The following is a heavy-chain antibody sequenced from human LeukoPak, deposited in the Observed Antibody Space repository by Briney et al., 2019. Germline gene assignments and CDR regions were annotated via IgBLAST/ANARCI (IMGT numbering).Heavy chain of an antibody. V-gene: IGHV1-18*01. CDR1: GYTFTSYG. CDR3: ARLPLDSSGYYFPPDY. Sequence: AAVKVSCKASGYTFTSYGISWVRQAPGQGLEWMGCISAYNSNTNYAQKLQGRVTMTTDTSTSTAYMELRSLRSDDTAVYYCARLPLDSSGYYFPPDYGGQGTLVTV. CDR2: ISAYNSNT. D-gene: IGHD3-22*01. J-gene: IGHJ4*02.